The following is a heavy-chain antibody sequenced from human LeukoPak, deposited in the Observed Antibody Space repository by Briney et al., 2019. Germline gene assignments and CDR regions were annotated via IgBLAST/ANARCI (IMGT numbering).Heavy chain of an antibody. CDR2: IYYSGST. CDR1: GFTVSSNS. V-gene: IGHV4-59*02. D-gene: IGHD3-10*01. J-gene: IGHJ5*02. Sequence: GSLRLSCTVSGFTVSSNSMSWVRQPPGKGLEWIGYIYYSGSTNYNPSLKSRVTISLDMSKNQFSLKLTSVTAADTAVYYCARVITIIRGLDPWGQGTLVTVSS. CDR3: ARVITIIRGLDP.